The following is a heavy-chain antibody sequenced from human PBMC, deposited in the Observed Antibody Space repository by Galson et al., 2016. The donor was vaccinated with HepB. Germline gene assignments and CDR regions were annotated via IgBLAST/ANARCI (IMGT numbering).Heavy chain of an antibody. CDR1: GFTFRNHG. CDR2: IYYGGG. J-gene: IGHJ5*02. Sequence: SLRLSCAASGFTFRNHGMHWVRQAPGKGLEWVAVIYYGGGEYAESVKGRFTISRDESKETLDLQMDSLRVGDTAVYYCVRWDNYRKLDLWGQGILVTVSS. CDR3: VRWDNYRKLDL. D-gene: IGHD5-24*01. V-gene: IGHV3-33*01.